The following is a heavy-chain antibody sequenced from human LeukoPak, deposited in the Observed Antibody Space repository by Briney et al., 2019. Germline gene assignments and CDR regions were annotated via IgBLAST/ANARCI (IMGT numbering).Heavy chain of an antibody. CDR1: GFTFSSYA. Sequence: GGSLRLSCAASGFTFSSYAMHWVRQAPGKGLEWVAVISYDGSNKYYADSVKGRFTISRDNAKNSLYLQMNSLRAEDTAVYYCARGRGDYGDSYYFDYWGQGTLVTVSS. CDR3: ARGRGDYGDSYYFDY. V-gene: IGHV3-30*04. CDR2: ISYDGSNK. D-gene: IGHD4-17*01. J-gene: IGHJ4*02.